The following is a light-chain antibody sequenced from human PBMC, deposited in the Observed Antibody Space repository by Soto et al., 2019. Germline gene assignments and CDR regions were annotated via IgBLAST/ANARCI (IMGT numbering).Light chain of an antibody. CDR2: EVS. Sequence: QSFLARPPSASGSPGQSVTISCTGTSSGIGGYDYVSWYQQHPGKAPKLIIYEVSKRPSGVPDRFSGSKSGNTASLTVSGLQAEDEADYYCSSYAGSNNLVFAGGTKVTVL. J-gene: IGLJ3*02. CDR1: SSGIGGYDY. V-gene: IGLV2-8*01. CDR3: SSYAGSNNLV.